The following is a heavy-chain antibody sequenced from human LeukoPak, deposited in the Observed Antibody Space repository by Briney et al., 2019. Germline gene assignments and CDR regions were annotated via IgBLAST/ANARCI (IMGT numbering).Heavy chain of an antibody. CDR3: ARDIELST. Sequence: PGGSLRLSCAASGFTFSSYAMSWVRQAPGKGLEWVSAITGTGGSTYYADSVKGRFTISRDNSKDTLYLQMNSLRAEDTAIYYCARDIELSTWGLGTMVTVSS. D-gene: IGHD3-16*02. J-gene: IGHJ3*01. V-gene: IGHV3-23*01. CDR1: GFTFSSYA. CDR2: ITGTGGST.